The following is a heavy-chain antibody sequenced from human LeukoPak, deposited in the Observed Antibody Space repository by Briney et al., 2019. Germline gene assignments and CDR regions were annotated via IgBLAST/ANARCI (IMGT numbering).Heavy chain of an antibody. Sequence: SETLSLTCTVSGASISNYYWNWIRQPPGKGLEWIGSILHSGSTNYNPSLKSRVSIPVDTSKNQFSLKLRSVTAADTAVYYCAGDTVGFDSWGQGTLVTVSS. CDR1: GASISNYY. J-gene: IGHJ4*02. CDR2: ILHSGST. D-gene: IGHD4-23*01. CDR3: AGDTVGFDS. V-gene: IGHV4-59*01.